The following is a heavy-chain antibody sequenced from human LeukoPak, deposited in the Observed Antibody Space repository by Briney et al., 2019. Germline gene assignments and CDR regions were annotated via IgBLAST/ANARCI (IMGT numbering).Heavy chain of an antibody. Sequence: GGSLRLSCAASGFTFSSYGMHCVRQAPGKGLEWVAFIRYDGSNKYYADSVKGRFTISRDNSKNTLYLQMNSLRAEDTAVYYCALLYCSGGSCYYYWGQGTLVTVSS. CDR2: IRYDGSNK. V-gene: IGHV3-30*02. CDR3: ALLYCSGGSCYYY. J-gene: IGHJ4*02. CDR1: GFTFSSYG. D-gene: IGHD2-15*01.